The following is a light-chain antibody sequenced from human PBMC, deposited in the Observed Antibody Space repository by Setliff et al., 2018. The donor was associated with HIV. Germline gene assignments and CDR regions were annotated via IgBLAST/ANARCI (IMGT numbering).Light chain of an antibody. CDR3: SSYTSSSTYV. CDR1: RSDVGGYDY. CDR2: NVN. Sequence: QSALAQPASVSGPPGQSITISCTGTRSDVGGYDYVSWYQHHPGKAPKLIIYNVNKRPSGVSNRFSGSKSGNTASLTISGLQAEDEADYYCSSYTSSSTYVFGTGTKVTV. J-gene: IGLJ1*01. V-gene: IGLV2-14*03.